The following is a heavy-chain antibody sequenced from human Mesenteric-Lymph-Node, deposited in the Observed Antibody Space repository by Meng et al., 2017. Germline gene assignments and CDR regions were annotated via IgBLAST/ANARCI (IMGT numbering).Heavy chain of an antibody. CDR3: AREIPGVNWFDP. V-gene: IGHV1-69*05. J-gene: IGHJ5*02. CDR1: GYTFTGYY. CDR2: IIPIFGTA. Sequence: SVKVSCKASGYTFTGYYMHWVRQAPGQGLEWMGGIIPIFGTANYAQKFQGRVTITTDESTSTAYMELSSLRSEDTAVYYCAREIPGVNWFDPWGQGTLVTVSS. D-gene: IGHD7-27*01.